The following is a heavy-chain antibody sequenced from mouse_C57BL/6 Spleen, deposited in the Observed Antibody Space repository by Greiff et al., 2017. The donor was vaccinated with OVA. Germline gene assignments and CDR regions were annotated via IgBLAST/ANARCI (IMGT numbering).Heavy chain of an antibody. CDR1: GFNIKDDY. Sequence: VQLQQSGAELVRPGASVKLSCTASGFNIKDDYMHWVKQRPEQGLEWIGWIDPENGDTEYASKFQGKATITADTSSNTAYLQLSSLTSEDTAVYYCTTVITTVVEGYWGQGTTLTVSS. D-gene: IGHD1-1*01. CDR3: TTVITTVVEGY. V-gene: IGHV14-4*01. CDR2: IDPENGDT. J-gene: IGHJ2*01.